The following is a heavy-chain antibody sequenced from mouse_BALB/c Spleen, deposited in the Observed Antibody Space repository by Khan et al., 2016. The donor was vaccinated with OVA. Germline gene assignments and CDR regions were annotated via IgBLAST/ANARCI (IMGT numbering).Heavy chain of an antibody. Sequence: EVQLVESGPGLVKPSQSLSLTCTVTGYSITSEYAWNWIRQFPENKLEWMGYINYSGNTRFNPSLKSRTSITRDTSKNQFFLQLNSVTTEDTATYYCARKDYYDYDPFPYWGQGTLVTVS. CDR2: INYSGNT. J-gene: IGHJ3*01. CDR3: ARKDYYDYDPFPY. CDR1: GYSITSEYA. V-gene: IGHV3-2*02. D-gene: IGHD2-4*01.